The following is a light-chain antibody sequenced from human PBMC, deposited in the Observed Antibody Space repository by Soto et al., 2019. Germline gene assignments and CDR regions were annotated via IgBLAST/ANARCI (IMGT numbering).Light chain of an antibody. CDR1: QSISRW. V-gene: IGKV1-5*01. Sequence: DIQMTQSPSTLSASEGDRVIITCRASQSISRWLAWYQQKPGKAPKVLIYDASTLESGVPSRFSGSGSGTEITPTSSSEHPDVVASYCRQQDNCRTFGQGTKVDI. CDR3: QQDNCRT. J-gene: IGKJ1*01. CDR2: DAS.